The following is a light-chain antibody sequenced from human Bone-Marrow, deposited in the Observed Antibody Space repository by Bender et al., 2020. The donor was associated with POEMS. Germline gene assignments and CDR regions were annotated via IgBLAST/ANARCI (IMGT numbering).Light chain of an antibody. Sequence: QSVLTQPPSVSGTPGQRVTISCSGSGSNIGGYPVNWYQQLPGTAPRLLIYTNNERPSGVPDRFSGSKSGNTASLTVSGLQAEDEADYYCISYAGNDIMVFGGGTKLTVL. CDR2: TNN. CDR1: GSNIGGYP. J-gene: IGLJ2*01. V-gene: IGLV1-44*01. CDR3: ISYAGNDIMV.